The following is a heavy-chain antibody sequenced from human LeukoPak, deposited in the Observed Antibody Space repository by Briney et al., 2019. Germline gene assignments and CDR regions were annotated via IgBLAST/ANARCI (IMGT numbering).Heavy chain of an antibody. CDR2: ISYTGTYI. D-gene: IGHD1-26*01. CDR3: VRDRGTYRPIDY. CDR1: GFTFNSYA. J-gene: IGHJ4*02. V-gene: IGHV3-21*04. Sequence: GGSLRLSCAASGFTFNSYAMHWVRQAPGKGLEWVSSISYTGTYIYYADSVKGRFTISRDNAQNSLYLQMNSLRAEDTAIYYCVRDRGTYRPIDYWGQGTLVTVSS.